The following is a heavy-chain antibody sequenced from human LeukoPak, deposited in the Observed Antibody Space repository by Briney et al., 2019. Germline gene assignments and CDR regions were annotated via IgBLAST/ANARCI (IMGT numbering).Heavy chain of an antibody. CDR3: ARRLTQYDCFDP. J-gene: IGHJ5*02. CDR1: GDSVSSNSVT. D-gene: IGHD2-2*01. CDR2: TYYRSTWYN. Sequence: QTLSLTCAISGDSVSSNSVTWNWIRQSPSRGLEWLGRTYYRSTWYNDYAVSVRGRITVNPDTSKNQFSLHLNSVTPEDTAVYYCARRLTQYDCFDPWGQGIPVTVSS. V-gene: IGHV6-1*01.